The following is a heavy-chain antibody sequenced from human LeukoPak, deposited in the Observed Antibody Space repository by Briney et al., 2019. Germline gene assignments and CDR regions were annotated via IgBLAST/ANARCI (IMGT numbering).Heavy chain of an antibody. CDR1: GFTFSSYA. D-gene: IGHD3-9*01. Sequence: GGSLRLSXAASGFTFSSYAMSWVRQAPGKGLEWVSAISGSGGSTYYADSVKGRFTISRDNSKNTLYLQMNSLRAEDTAVYYCAKGYYDILTGYYLDDWGQGTLVTVSS. CDR2: ISGSGGST. CDR3: AKGYYDILTGYYLDD. J-gene: IGHJ4*02. V-gene: IGHV3-23*01.